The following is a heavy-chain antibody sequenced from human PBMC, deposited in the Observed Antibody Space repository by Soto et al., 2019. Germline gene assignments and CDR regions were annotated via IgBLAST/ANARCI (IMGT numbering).Heavy chain of an antibody. V-gene: IGHV3-33*01. CDR1: GFTFSSYG. J-gene: IGHJ2*01. Sequence: QVQLVESGGGVVQPGRSLRLSCAASGFTFSSYGMHWVRQAPGKGLEWVAVIWYDGSNKYYADSVKGRFTISRDNSKNTLYLQMNSLRAEDTAVYYCAREVPWYFDLWGRGTLVTVSS. CDR3: AREVPWYFDL. CDR2: IWYDGSNK.